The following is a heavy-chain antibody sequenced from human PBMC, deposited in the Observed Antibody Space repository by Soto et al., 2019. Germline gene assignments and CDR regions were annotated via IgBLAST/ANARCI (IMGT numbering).Heavy chain of an antibody. V-gene: IGHV1-18*04. D-gene: IGHD2-2*01. CDR2: ISAYNGNT. CDR1: GYTFTSYG. Sequence: ASVKASCKSSGYTFTSYGSSWVRQAPGQGLEWMGWISAYNGNTNYAQKLQGRVTMTTDTSTSTAYMELRSLRSDDTAVYYCARDKGPSHPSDYWGQGTLVTVSS. CDR3: ARDKGPSHPSDY. J-gene: IGHJ4*02.